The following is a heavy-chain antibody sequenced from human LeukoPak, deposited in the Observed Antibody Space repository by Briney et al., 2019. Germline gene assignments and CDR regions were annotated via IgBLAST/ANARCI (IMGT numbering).Heavy chain of an antibody. Sequence: GASVKVSCKASGHTFTGYYMHWVRQAPGQGLQWMGWMSSKSGHTAYAQKFQGRVIFTRNISISTAYMEVSSLTSEDTAVYYCAKGRASAGGYSGYDWGDWFDPWGQGTLVTVSS. CDR1: GHTFTGYY. J-gene: IGHJ5*02. CDR3: AKGRASAGGYSGYDWGDWFDP. V-gene: IGHV1-8*03. D-gene: IGHD5-12*01. CDR2: MSSKSGHT.